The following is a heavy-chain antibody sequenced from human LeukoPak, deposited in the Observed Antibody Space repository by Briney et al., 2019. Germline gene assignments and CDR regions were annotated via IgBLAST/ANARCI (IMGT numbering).Heavy chain of an antibody. CDR3: ARRVVVVAATGFDY. V-gene: IGHV4-4*02. J-gene: IGHJ4*02. Sequence: PSETLSLTCAVSGDSISSTNWWTWVRQPPGKGLEWIGEIYHRGSTNYNPSLKSRVTISVDTSKNQFSLKLSSVTAADTAVYYCARRVVVVAATGFDYWGQGTLVTVSS. D-gene: IGHD2-15*01. CDR1: GDSISSTNW. CDR2: IYHRGST.